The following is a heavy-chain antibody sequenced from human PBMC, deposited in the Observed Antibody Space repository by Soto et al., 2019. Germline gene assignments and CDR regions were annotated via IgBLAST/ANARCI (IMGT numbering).Heavy chain of an antibody. D-gene: IGHD3-22*01. CDR2: ISGSGGST. V-gene: IGHV3-23*01. J-gene: IGHJ4*02. CDR1: GFTFSSYA. CDR3: AKKRHYDSSGYYSYYFDY. Sequence: PGGSLRLSCAASGFTFSSYAMSWVRQAPGKGLEWVSAISGSGGSTYYADSVKGRFTISRDNSKNTLYLQMNSLRAEDTAVYYCAKKRHYDSSGYYSYYFDYWGQGTLVTVSS.